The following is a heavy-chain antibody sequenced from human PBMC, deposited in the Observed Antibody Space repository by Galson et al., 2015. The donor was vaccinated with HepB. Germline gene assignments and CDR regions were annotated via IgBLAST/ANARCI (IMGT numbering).Heavy chain of an antibody. CDR3: TTDVLRFLEWLRY. J-gene: IGHJ4*02. Sequence: SLRLSCAASGFTFSNAWMSWVRQAPGRGLEWVGRIKSKTDGGTTDYAAPVKGRFTISRDDSKNTLYLQMNSLKTEDTAVYYCTTDVLRFLEWLRYWGQGTLVTVSS. CDR2: IKSKTDGGTT. V-gene: IGHV3-15*01. CDR1: GFTFSNAW. D-gene: IGHD3-3*01.